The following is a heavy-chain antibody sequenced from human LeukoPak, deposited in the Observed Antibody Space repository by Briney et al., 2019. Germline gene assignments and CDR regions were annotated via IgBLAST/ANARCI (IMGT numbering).Heavy chain of an antibody. CDR2: ISYGGSNK. V-gene: IGHV3-30*18. CDR3: AKVGGKLDSSGYYDY. CDR1: GFTFSSYG. D-gene: IGHD3-22*01. J-gene: IGHJ4*02. Sequence: GRSLRLSCAASGFTFSSYGMHWVRQAPGKGLEWVAVISYGGSNKYYADSVKGRFTISRDNSKNTLYLQMNSLRAEDTAVYYCAKVGGKLDSSGYYDYWGQGTLVTVSS.